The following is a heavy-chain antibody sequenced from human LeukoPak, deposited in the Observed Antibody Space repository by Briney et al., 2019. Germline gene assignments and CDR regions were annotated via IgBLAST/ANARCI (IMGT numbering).Heavy chain of an antibody. CDR1: GFIFSNYE. Sequence: GGSLRLSCAGSGFIFSNYEMNWVRQAPGEGLEWVSYISSTGSDIYYADSVKGRFTISRDNAENSLYLQMNSLRAEDTAVYYCARDLPTGTYRAYFDNWGQGTLVTVSS. D-gene: IGHD1-26*01. V-gene: IGHV3-48*03. CDR2: ISSTGSDI. CDR3: ARDLPTGTYRAYFDN. J-gene: IGHJ4*02.